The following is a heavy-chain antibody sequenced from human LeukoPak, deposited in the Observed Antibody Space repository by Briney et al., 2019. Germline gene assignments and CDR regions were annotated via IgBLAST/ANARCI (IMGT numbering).Heavy chain of an antibody. J-gene: IGHJ5*02. CDR1: GGSISSYY. D-gene: IGHD3-10*01. CDR3: AKHYYGSGSSRGNWFDP. V-gene: IGHV4-59*01. CDR2: IYYSGST. Sequence: SETLSLTCTVSGGSISSYYWSWLRQPPGKGLEWIGYIYYSGSTNYNPSLKSRLTISVDTSKNQFSLKLSSVTAADTAVYYCAKHYYGSGSSRGNWFDPWGQGTLVTVSS.